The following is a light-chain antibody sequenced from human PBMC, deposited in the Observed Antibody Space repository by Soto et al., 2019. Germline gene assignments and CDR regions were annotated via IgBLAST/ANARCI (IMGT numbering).Light chain of an antibody. CDR1: QSVGNND. Sequence: EIVLTQAPGTLSLPPEERATLSCRASQSVGNNDLAWYQQKPGQAPRLLIYGASTRATGIPDRFSGSGYGTDFTLTISSLEPEDFAVYYCQQYGKSCTFGQGTKVDIK. J-gene: IGKJ1*01. V-gene: IGKV3-20*01. CDR2: GAS. CDR3: QQYGKSCT.